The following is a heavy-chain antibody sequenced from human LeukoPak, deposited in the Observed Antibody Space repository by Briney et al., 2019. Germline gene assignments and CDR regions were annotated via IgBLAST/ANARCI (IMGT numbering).Heavy chain of an antibody. D-gene: IGHD5-12*01. CDR3: ARDFYSGYDYFDY. V-gene: IGHV1-46*01. Sequence: ASVKVSFKASGYTIASHYMHWVRQAPGQGLEWMGFINPSGGSASYAQKFQGRVTMTRDTSTSTVYMELSSLRSEDTAVYYCARDFYSGYDYFDYWGQGTLVTVSS. J-gene: IGHJ4*02. CDR1: GYTIASHY. CDR2: INPSGGSA.